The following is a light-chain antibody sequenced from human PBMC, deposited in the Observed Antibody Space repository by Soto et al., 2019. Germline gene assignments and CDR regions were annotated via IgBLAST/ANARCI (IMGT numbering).Light chain of an antibody. CDR3: MQALQTPLT. CDR2: LGS. Sequence: DIVMTQSPLYLPVTPGEPASISCRSSQSLLHSNGYKYLDWYLQRPGQSPQLLIYLGSNRASGVPDRFSGSGLDTDFTLKISRVEAEDVGVYYCMQALQTPLTFGGGTKVEIK. J-gene: IGKJ4*01. V-gene: IGKV2-28*01. CDR1: QSLLHSNGYKY.